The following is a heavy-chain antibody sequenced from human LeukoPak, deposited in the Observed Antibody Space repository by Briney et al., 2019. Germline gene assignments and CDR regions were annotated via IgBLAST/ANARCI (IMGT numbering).Heavy chain of an antibody. CDR3: AKDLGYSSSWDAFDI. CDR1: GFTFSRYP. CDR2: ISGSGGST. J-gene: IGHJ3*02. Sequence: GGSLTLFCAASGFTFSRYPMSWVRQATGEGLEWLSAISGSGGSTYCADSVKGRFTISRDNSKNTLYLQMNSLRAEDAAVYYCAKDLGYSSSWDAFDIWGHGTMVTVSS. V-gene: IGHV3-23*01. D-gene: IGHD6-13*01.